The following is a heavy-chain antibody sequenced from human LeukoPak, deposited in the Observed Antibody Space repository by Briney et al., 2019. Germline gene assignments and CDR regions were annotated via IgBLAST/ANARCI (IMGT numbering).Heavy chain of an antibody. V-gene: IGHV3-33*01. Sequence: PGRSLRLSCAASGFTFSSYGMHWVRQAPGKGLEWVAVIWYDGSNKYYADSVKGRFTISRDNSKNTLYLQMNSLRAEDTAVYYCARDPSPQVRRAVGGSWGFDYWGQGTLVTVSS. J-gene: IGHJ4*02. D-gene: IGHD3-10*01. CDR2: IWYDGSNK. CDR1: GFTFSSYG. CDR3: ARDPSPQVRRAVGGSWGFDY.